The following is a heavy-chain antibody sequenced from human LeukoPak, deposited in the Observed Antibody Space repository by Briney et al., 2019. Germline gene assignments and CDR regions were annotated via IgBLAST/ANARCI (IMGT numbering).Heavy chain of an antibody. Sequence: PGGSLRLSCAASGFTFSSYSMNWVRQAPGKGLEWVSYISSSSSTIYYADSVKDRFTISRDNAKNSLYLQMNSLRAEDTAVYYCARVWGPSTYDFWSGYYAGSESYYYYMDVWGKGTTVTVSS. J-gene: IGHJ6*03. D-gene: IGHD3-3*01. CDR3: ARVWGPSTYDFWSGYYAGSESYYYYMDV. CDR1: GFTFSSYS. CDR2: ISSSSSTI. V-gene: IGHV3-48*01.